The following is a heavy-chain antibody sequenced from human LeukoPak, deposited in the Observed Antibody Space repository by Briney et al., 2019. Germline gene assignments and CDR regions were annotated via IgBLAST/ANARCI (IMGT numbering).Heavy chain of an antibody. CDR2: FDPEGGET. CDR1: GYTLSDLS. Sequence: ASVKVSCKVSGYTLSDLSMHWVRQAPGKGLEWVGGFDPEGGETIYAEKFQGRVTMTEDKSKDTVYMEMNSLRSGDTAVYYCATLRNSGWEFDYWGQGTLVTVSS. CDR3: ATLRNSGWEFDY. V-gene: IGHV1-24*01. D-gene: IGHD6-19*01. J-gene: IGHJ4*02.